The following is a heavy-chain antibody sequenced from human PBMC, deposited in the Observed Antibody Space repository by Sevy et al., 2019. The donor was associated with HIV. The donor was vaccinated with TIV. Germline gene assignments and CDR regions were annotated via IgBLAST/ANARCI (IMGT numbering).Heavy chain of an antibody. V-gene: IGHV1-24*01. J-gene: IGHJ4*02. CDR2: FDPEDGET. Sequence: ASVNVSCKVSGSALTELAMHWVRQAPGKGLEWMATFDPEDGETCYAQKFQGRVTMTEDTSTDTAYLELVSLRSEDTAVYYCATTKDYYEGSGYPFDGWGQGTLVTVSS. CDR3: ATTKDYYEGSGYPFDG. CDR1: GSALTELA. D-gene: IGHD3-22*01.